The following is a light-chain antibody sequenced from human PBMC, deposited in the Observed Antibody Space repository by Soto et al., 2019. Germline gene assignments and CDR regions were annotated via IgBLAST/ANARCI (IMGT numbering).Light chain of an antibody. Sequence: DIQMTQSPSTLSASVGDRVTITCRASQSISSWLAWYQQKPGKAPNLLIYKASTLGSGVPSRFSGGGSGTEFTLTISTLQPDDFATYYCQQHRSSSPYTFCQGTKLEIK. CDR1: QSISSW. CDR3: QQHRSSSPYT. CDR2: KAS. J-gene: IGKJ2*01. V-gene: IGKV1-5*03.